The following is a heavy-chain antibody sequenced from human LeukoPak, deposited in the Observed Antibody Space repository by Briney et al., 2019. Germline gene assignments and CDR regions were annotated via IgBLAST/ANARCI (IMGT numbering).Heavy chain of an antibody. CDR1: GGSISSGDYY. V-gene: IGHV4-31*03. CDR3: ARDERSGSGSYYNNWFDP. CDR2: IYYSGST. Sequence: SETLSLTCTVSGGSISSGDYYWSWIRQHPGKGLEWIGYIYYSGSTYYNPSLKSRVTISVDTSKNQFSLKVRSVTAADTAVYYCARDERSGSGSYYNNWFDPWGQGTLVTVSS. J-gene: IGHJ5*02. D-gene: IGHD3-10*01.